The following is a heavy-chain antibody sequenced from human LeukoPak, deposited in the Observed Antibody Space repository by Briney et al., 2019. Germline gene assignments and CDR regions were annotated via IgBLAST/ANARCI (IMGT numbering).Heavy chain of an antibody. D-gene: IGHD3-22*01. CDR2: ISSSSSYI. V-gene: IGHV3-21*01. J-gene: IGHJ4*02. Sequence: GGSLRLSCAASGFTVSSNYMSWVRQAPGKGLEWVSSISSSSSYIYYADSVKGRFTISRDNAKNSLYLQMNSLRAEDTAVYYCARDLSVPYYYDSSGYYDPDYWGQGTLVTVSS. CDR1: GFTVSSNY. CDR3: ARDLSVPYYYDSSGYYDPDY.